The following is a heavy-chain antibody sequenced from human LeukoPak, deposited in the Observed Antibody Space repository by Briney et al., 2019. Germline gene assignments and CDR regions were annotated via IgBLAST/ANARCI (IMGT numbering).Heavy chain of an antibody. CDR1: GFPFITSN. V-gene: IGHV3-7*01. J-gene: IGHJ4*02. D-gene: IGHD4-17*01. Sequence: GGSLRLSCVGSGFPFITSNMNWVRQAPGKGLEWVANIKQDGSEKYYVDSVKGRFTISRDNAKNSLYLQMNSLRAEDTAVYYCARTYTVTKLFDYWGQGTLVTVSS. CDR3: ARTYTVTKLFDY. CDR2: IKQDGSEK.